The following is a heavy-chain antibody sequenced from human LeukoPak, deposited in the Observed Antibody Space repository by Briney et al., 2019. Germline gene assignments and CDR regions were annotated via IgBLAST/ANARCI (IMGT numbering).Heavy chain of an antibody. Sequence: SETLSLTCTVSGGSISSYYWSWIRQPPGKGLEWIGEINHSGSTNYNPSLKSRVTISVDTSKNQFSLKLSSVTAADTAVYYCARGGIAAAGTSYYYYGMDVWGQGTTVTVSS. CDR2: INHSGST. V-gene: IGHV4-34*01. CDR3: ARGGIAAAGTSYYYYGMDV. D-gene: IGHD6-13*01. J-gene: IGHJ6*02. CDR1: GGSISSYY.